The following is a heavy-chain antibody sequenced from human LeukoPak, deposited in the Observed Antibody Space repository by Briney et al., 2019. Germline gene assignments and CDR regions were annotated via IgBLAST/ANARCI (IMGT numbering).Heavy chain of an antibody. J-gene: IGHJ4*02. D-gene: IGHD6-19*01. CDR1: GFTFYDYG. V-gene: IGHV3-20*04. CDR2: INWNGGST. CDR3: ARVQSVIAVAGRIDY. Sequence: GGSLRLPCAASGFTFYDYGMSWVRQAPGKGLEWVSGINWNGGSTGYADSVKGRFTISRDNAKNSLYLQMNSLRAEDTALYYCARVQSVIAVAGRIDYWGQGTLVTVSS.